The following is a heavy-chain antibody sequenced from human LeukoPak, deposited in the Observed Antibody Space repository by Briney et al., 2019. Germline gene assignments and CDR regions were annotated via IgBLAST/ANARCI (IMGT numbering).Heavy chain of an antibody. Sequence: PGGSLRLSCAASGFSFSSYSMKWVRQAPGKGLEWVSSISSSSNYIYYADSVKGRFTISRDNAKNSLYLQMTSLRPEDTAVYYCARHNYHERGSSDYWGQGTLVTVSS. J-gene: IGHJ4*02. CDR2: ISSSSNYI. CDR1: GFSFSSYS. CDR3: ARHNYHERGSSDY. D-gene: IGHD5-24*01. V-gene: IGHV3-21*01.